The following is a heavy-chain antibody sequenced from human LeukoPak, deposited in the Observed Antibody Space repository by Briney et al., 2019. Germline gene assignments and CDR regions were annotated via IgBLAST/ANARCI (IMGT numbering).Heavy chain of an antibody. V-gene: IGHV3-30*18. J-gene: IGHJ4*02. CDR2: ISYDGSNE. D-gene: IGHD2-15*01. CDR3: AKSRFSCIGNNCYSPDY. Sequence: GGSLRLSCTASGFPFSSYGMHWVRQAPGKGLEWVALISYDGSNEHYADSVKGRFTISRDNSKNTLYLQVNSLRPEDTAVYYCAKSRFSCIGNNCYSPDYWGQGTLVTVSS. CDR1: GFPFSSYG.